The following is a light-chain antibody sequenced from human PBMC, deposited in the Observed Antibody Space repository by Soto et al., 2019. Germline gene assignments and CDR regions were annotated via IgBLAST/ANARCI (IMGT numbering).Light chain of an antibody. V-gene: IGKV3-20*01. CDR2: AAS. CDR1: QIVSTTY. J-gene: IGKJ1*01. CDR3: QQYDTSPRT. Sequence: IVLTQSPGTLSLYPGERATLSCRASQIVSTTYLTWYQQKPGQAPRLLIYAASTRATGIPDRFSGSGSGTDFTLTISRLEPEDFAVYYCQQYDTSPRTFGQGTKVDIK.